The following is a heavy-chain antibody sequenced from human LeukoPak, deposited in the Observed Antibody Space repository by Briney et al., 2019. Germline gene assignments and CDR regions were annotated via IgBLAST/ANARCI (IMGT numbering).Heavy chain of an antibody. Sequence: GGSLRLSCAASGFTFTNYAMSWVRQAPGKGLEWVSSITGSGDSTYYADSVKGRFTISRDNSKNTLYLQMNSLRAADTAVFHCARDGGSYLQPADYWGQGTLVTVSS. CDR1: GFTFTNYA. CDR3: ARDGGSYLQPADY. J-gene: IGHJ4*02. D-gene: IGHD1-26*01. V-gene: IGHV3-23*01. CDR2: ITGSGDST.